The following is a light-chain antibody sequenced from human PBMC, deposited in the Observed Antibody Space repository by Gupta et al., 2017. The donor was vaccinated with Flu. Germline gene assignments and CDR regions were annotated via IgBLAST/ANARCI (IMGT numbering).Light chain of an antibody. V-gene: IGKV3-20*01. J-gene: IGKJ2*01. CDR3: QHYGIGT. CDR1: QSVSSSY. CDR2: GAY. Sequence: EIVLTQSPGTLSLSPGERATLSCRASQSVSSSYLAWYQQKPGQAPRLLIYGAYSRDTGIIDRFSGSGSGSDFTLTSRRRETEDFEGYDCQHYGIGTFGQGTKMEIK.